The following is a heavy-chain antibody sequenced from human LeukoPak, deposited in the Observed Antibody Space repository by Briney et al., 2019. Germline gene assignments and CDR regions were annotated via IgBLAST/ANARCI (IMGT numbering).Heavy chain of an antibody. CDR2: ISGSGGST. CDR1: GFTFSSYG. D-gene: IGHD3-16*02. V-gene: IGHV3-23*01. Sequence: PGGSLRLSCAASGFTFSSYGMSWVRQAPGKGLEWVSAISGSGGSTYYADSVKGRFTISRDNSKNTLYLQMNSLRAEDTAVYYCAKDYDYVWGSYRPLGAFDIWGQGTMVTVSS. CDR3: AKDYDYVWGSYRPLGAFDI. J-gene: IGHJ3*02.